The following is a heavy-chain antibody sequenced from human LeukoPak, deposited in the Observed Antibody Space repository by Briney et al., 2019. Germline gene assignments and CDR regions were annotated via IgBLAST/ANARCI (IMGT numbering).Heavy chain of an antibody. J-gene: IGHJ4*02. CDR2: ISYDGSNK. CDR1: GFTFSSYG. CDR3: ARDPKSGWYYFDY. V-gene: IGHV3-30*03. D-gene: IGHD6-19*01. Sequence: GRSLRLSCAASGFTFSSYGMHWVRQAPGKGLEWVAVISYDGSNKYYADSVKGRFTISRDNSKNTLYLQMNSLRAEDTAVYYCARDPKSGWYYFDYWGQGTLVTVSS.